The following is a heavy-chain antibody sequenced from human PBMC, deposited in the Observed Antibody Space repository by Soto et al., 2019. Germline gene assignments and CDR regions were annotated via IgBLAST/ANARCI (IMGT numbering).Heavy chain of an antibody. V-gene: IGHV1-2*02. Sequence: ASVKVSCKASGYTFTGYYMHWVRQAPGQGLEWMGWINPNSGGTNYAQKFQGRVTMTRDTSISTAYMELSRLRSDDTAVYYCARDNLYCSGGRCYPPGNWFDPWGQGRLVTVSS. CDR1: GYTFTGYY. CDR3: ARDNLYCSGGRCYPPGNWFDP. D-gene: IGHD2-15*01. CDR2: INPNSGGT. J-gene: IGHJ5*02.